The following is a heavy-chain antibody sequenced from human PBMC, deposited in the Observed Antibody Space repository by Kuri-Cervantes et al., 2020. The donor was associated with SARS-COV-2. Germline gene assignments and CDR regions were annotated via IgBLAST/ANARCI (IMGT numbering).Heavy chain of an antibody. CDR3: AKDRRWVGAEKYYFDY. CDR2: IYNVGST. V-gene: IGHV3-23*03. D-gene: IGHD1-26*01. J-gene: IGHJ4*02. CDR1: GFTFSSYS. Sequence: GGSLRLSCAASGFTFSSYSMNWVRQAPGKGLECVSVIYNVGSTYYADSVKGRFTISRDNSKNTLYLQMNSLRAEDTAVYYCAKDRRWVGAEKYYFDYWGQGTLVTVSS.